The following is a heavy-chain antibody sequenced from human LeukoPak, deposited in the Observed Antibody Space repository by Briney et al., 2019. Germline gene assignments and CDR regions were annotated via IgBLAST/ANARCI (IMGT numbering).Heavy chain of an antibody. D-gene: IGHD4-17*01. CDR2: IYHSGST. CDR3: ARVTTVTSFDY. J-gene: IGHJ4*02. V-gene: IGHV4-4*02. CDR1: GGSISSSNW. Sequence: SETLSLTCAVSGGSISSSNWWSWVRQPPGKGLEWIGEIYHSGSTNYNPSLKSRVTISVDTSKNQFSLKLSSVTATDTAVHYCARVTTVTSFDYWGQGTLVTVSS.